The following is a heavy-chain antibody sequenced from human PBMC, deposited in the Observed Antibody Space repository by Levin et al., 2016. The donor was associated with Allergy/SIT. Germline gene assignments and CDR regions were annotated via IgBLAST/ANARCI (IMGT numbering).Heavy chain of an antibody. J-gene: IGHJ4*02. CDR2: INHSGST. D-gene: IGHD3-3*01. CDR1: GGSFSGYY. Sequence: SETLSLTCAVYGGSFSGYYWSWIRQPPGKGLEWIGEINHSGSTNYNPSLKSRVTISVDTSKNQFSLKLTSVTAADTAVYYCSRGWSGVDFWGQGTLVTVSS. V-gene: IGHV4-34*01. CDR3: SRGWSGVDF.